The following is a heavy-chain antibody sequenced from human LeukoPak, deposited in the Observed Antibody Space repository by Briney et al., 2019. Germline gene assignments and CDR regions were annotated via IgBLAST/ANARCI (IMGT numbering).Heavy chain of an antibody. J-gene: IGHJ5*01. CDR1: GYTFTSYD. CDR2: MNPNSGNT. CDR3: ARGGTYYGSEFDF. Sequence: ASVKVSCKASGYTFTSYDINWVRQATGQGLEWMGWMNPNSGNTGYAQKFQGRVTITRNTSISTAYMELSSVTAADTAVYYCARGGTYYGSEFDFWGQGTLVTVSS. D-gene: IGHD3-10*01. V-gene: IGHV1-8*03.